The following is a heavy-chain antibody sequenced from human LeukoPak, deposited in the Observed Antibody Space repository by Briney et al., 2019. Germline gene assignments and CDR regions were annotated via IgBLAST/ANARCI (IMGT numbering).Heavy chain of an antibody. J-gene: IGHJ4*02. CDR3: AKEVRTSGRAGIFGY. CDR2: ISIDGNGK. D-gene: IGHD2-2*01. Sequence: GRSLRLSCVPSTFTFSNSVMHWVRQAPGKGLEWVSGISIDGNGKYYADSVRGRITISRDNSKNTLYLEMNSLSAEDTAVHYCAKEVRTSGRAGIFGYWGQGTLVTVSS. CDR1: TFTFSNSV. V-gene: IGHV3-30*04.